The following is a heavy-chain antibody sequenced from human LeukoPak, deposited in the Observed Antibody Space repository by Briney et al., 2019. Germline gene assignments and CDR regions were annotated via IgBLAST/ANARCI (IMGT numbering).Heavy chain of an antibody. V-gene: IGHV4-59*01. CDR1: GDSIIGYY. CDR3: ARGERLGPDF. CDR2: IHYSGSS. D-gene: IGHD1-1*01. J-gene: IGHJ4*02. Sequence: SETLSLACTVSGDSIIGYYWSWIRQSPGKGLEWIGYIHYSGSSNYNPSLQSRVTISLDTSRGHFSLKLSSATAADTAVYYCARGERLGPDFWGQGTLVTVSS.